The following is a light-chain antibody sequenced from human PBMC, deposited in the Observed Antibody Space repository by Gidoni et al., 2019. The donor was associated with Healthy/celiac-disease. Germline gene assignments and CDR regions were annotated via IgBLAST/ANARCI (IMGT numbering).Light chain of an antibody. J-gene: IGKJ5*01. CDR1: QSVSSY. Sequence: EIVLTQSPATLSLSPGERATLSCRASQSVSSYLAWYQQKPGQAPRLLIYDASNRATGIPARFSGSGSGTDFTLTLSSLEPEDFAVYYCQQRSNWPVTFXHXTRLEIK. V-gene: IGKV3-11*01. CDR2: DAS. CDR3: QQRSNWPVT.